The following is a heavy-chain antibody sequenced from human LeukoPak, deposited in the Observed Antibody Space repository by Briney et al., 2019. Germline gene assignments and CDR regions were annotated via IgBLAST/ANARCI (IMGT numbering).Heavy chain of an antibody. Sequence: PGGSPRLSCAASGFTFSSYAMSWVRQAPGKGLEWVSSISSSSSYIYYADSVKGRFTISRDNAKNSLYLQMNSLRAEDTAVYYCARDRDNYDFWSGLTSYYFDYWGQGTLVTVSS. CDR3: ARDRDNYDFWSGLTSYYFDY. CDR2: ISSSSSYI. CDR1: GFTFSSYA. D-gene: IGHD3-3*01. J-gene: IGHJ4*02. V-gene: IGHV3-21*01.